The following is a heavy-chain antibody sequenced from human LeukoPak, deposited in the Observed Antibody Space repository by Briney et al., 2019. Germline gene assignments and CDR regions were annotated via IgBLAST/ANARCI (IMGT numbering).Heavy chain of an antibody. J-gene: IGHJ5*02. CDR2: INSDGSST. CDR1: GFTFSSYG. V-gene: IGHV3-74*01. Sequence: PGGSLRLSCAASGFTFSSYGMHWVRQAPGKGLVWVSRINSDGSSTSYADSVKGRFTISRDNAKNTLYLQMNSLRAEDTAVYYCARDDYYGSNWFDPWGQGTLVTVSS. CDR3: ARDDYYGSNWFDP. D-gene: IGHD3-10*01.